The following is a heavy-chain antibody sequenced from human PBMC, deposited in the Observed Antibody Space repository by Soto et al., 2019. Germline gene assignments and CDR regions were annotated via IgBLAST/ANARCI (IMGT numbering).Heavy chain of an antibody. V-gene: IGHV3-74*01. Sequence: GGALRLSCAASGLTFSSYWRHWVRQAPGMGLVWVSRSNSDGSSTSYADSVKGRFTISRDNAKNTLYLQMNSLRAEDTAVYYCARAIGYYGMDVWGQGTTVTVYS. CDR2: SNSDGSST. CDR1: GLTFSSYW. J-gene: IGHJ6*02. CDR3: ARAIGYYGMDV. D-gene: IGHD3-22*01.